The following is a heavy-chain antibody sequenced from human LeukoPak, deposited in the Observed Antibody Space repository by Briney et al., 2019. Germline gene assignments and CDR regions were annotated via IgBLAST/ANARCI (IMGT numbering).Heavy chain of an antibody. D-gene: IGHD5-24*01. CDR3: AKLPHADGSFDP. CDR1: GGSINDYY. CDR2: IYSSGST. J-gene: IGHJ5*02. Sequence: SETLSLTCTVSGGSINDYYWNWIRQPADKGLEWIGRIYSSGSTYYNPSLKSRVTMSVDTSKNQFSLTLNTVTAADTAVYYCAKLPHADGSFDPWGQGTLVTVSS. V-gene: IGHV4-4*07.